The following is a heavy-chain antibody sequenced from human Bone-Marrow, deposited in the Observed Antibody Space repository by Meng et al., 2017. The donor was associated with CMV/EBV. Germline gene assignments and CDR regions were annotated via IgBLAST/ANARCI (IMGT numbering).Heavy chain of an antibody. D-gene: IGHD1-26*01. Sequence: GSLRLSCTVSGYSISSGYYWGWIRQPPGKGLEWIGSIYHSGSTYYNPSLKSRVTISVDTSKNQFSLKLSSVTAADTAVYYCARKWDDYWGQGTLVTVSS. V-gene: IGHV4-38-2*02. CDR3: ARKWDDY. J-gene: IGHJ4*02. CDR2: IYHSGST. CDR1: GYSISSGYY.